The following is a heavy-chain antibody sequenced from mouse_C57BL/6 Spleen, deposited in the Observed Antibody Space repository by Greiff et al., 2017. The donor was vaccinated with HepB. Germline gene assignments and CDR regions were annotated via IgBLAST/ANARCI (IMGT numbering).Heavy chain of an antibody. V-gene: IGHV1-52*01. J-gene: IGHJ4*01. CDR3: ARKQPGSYGAMDY. CDR2: IDPSDSDT. Sequence: QVQLQQPGAELVRPGSSVKLSCKASGYTFTSYWMHWVKQRPIQGLEWIGNIDPSDSDTHYNQKFKDKATLTVDKSSSTAYMQLSSLTSEDSAVYYCARKQPGSYGAMDYWGQGTSVTFSS. CDR1: GYTFTSYW. D-gene: IGHD1-1*02.